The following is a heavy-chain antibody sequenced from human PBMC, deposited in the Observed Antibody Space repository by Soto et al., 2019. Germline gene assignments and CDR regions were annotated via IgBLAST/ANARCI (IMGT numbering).Heavy chain of an antibody. CDR2: IIPIFGIA. V-gene: IGHV1-69*08. Sequence: QVQLVQSGAAVKKPGSSVEVSCKASGGTFSRYSITWVRQAPGHGLEWIGRIIPIFGIASYARKFQGRVTITADESTSTAYMELSSLRSDDTAVYYCAREDRDRETGLVPAAIDGMDVWGQGTTVTVSS. J-gene: IGHJ6*02. CDR3: AREDRDRETGLVPAAIDGMDV. CDR1: GGTFSRYS. D-gene: IGHD2-2*01.